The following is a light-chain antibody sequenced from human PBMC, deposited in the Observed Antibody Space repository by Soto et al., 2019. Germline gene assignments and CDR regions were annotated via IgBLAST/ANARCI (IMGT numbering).Light chain of an antibody. J-gene: IGKJ4*01. CDR2: GAS. V-gene: IGKV3-15*01. CDR1: QSVSSN. CDR3: QQYNNWLST. Sequence: EIVTTQSPATLSVSPGERATLSCRASQSVSSNLAWYQQKPGQAPRLLIYGASTRATGIPARFSGSGSGTEFTLTISSLQSEDFAVYYCQQYNNWLSTFGGGTKVEIK.